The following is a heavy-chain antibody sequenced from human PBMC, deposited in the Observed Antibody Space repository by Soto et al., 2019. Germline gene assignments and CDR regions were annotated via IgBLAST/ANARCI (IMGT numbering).Heavy chain of an antibody. Sequence: GGSLILSCAASGFTFTSYAMNWVRQAPGKGLEWVSAISGSGGITYYADSVKGRFTISRDNSRNTLYLQMDSLRAEDTAVYYCASKLSSGWYFYFDYWGQGALVTGSS. CDR1: GFTFTSYA. CDR3: ASKLSSGWYFYFDY. CDR2: ISGSGGIT. D-gene: IGHD6-19*01. J-gene: IGHJ4*02. V-gene: IGHV3-23*01.